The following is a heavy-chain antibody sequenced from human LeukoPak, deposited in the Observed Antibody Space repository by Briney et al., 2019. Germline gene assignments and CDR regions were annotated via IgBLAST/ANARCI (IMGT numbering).Heavy chain of an antibody. CDR3: ARVDDLDAFDT. J-gene: IGHJ3*02. Sequence: QPGGSLRLSCAASGFTFSSYAMHWVRQAPGKGLEWVAVIADDGSNKYCADSVKGRFTISRDNSNNTLYLQMNSLRVEDTAVYYCARVDDLDAFDTWGQGTLVTVSS. CDR2: IADDGSNK. D-gene: IGHD2-2*03. V-gene: IGHV3-30*04. CDR1: GFTFSSYA.